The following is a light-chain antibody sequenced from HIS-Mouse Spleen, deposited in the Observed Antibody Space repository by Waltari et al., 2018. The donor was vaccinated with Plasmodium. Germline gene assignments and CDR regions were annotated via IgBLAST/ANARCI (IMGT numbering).Light chain of an antibody. CDR1: QGISSA. CDR2: DAS. J-gene: IGKJ5*01. Sequence: AIQLTQSPSSLSKSVGDRVTIPCRASQGISSALAWYQQKPGKAPKLLIYDASSLESGVPSRFSGSGSGTDFTLTISSLQPEDFATYYCQQFNSYPQGTFGQGTRLEIK. V-gene: IGKV1-13*02. CDR3: QQFNSYPQGT.